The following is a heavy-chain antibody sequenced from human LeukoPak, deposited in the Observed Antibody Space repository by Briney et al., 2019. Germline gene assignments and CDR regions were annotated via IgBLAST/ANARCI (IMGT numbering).Heavy chain of an antibody. J-gene: IGHJ5*02. Sequence: GGSLRLSCAASGFTFSTYAMNWVRQAPGKGPEWVSGISSSGVNTYYADSVKGRFTISRDNSKNTLYLQMNSLRVEDTAIYYCTKDDYGEIWFDPWGQGTLVTVSS. D-gene: IGHD4-17*01. V-gene: IGHV3-23*01. CDR3: TKDDYGEIWFDP. CDR2: ISSSGVNT. CDR1: GFTFSTYA.